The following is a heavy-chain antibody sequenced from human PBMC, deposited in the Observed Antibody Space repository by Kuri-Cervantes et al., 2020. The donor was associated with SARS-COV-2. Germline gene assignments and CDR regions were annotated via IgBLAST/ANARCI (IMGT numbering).Heavy chain of an antibody. J-gene: IGHJ6*03. CDR2: ITRSSVYI. D-gene: IGHD3-3*01. CDR3: ARGPPIPNYDFWSGGSRAYYMDV. Sequence: GSLKISCVASGFTFSAYTLNWVRQAPGKGLEWVSSITRSSVYISYADSLKGRFTISRDNAKNSLYLQMNSLRAEDTAVYYCARGPPIPNYDFWSGGSRAYYMDVWGKGTTVTVSS. CDR1: GFTFSAYT. V-gene: IGHV3-21*01.